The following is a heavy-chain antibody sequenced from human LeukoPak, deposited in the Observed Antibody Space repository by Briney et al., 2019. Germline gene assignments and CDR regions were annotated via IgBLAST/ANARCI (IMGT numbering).Heavy chain of an antibody. J-gene: IGHJ6*03. CDR2: IYHSGST. V-gene: IGHV4-30-2*01. CDR1: GGSISSGGYY. D-gene: IGHD3-16*01. Sequence: SQTLSLTCTVSGGSISSGGYYWSWIRQPPGKGLGWIGYIYHSGSTYYNPSLKSRVTISVDRSKNQFSLKLSSVTAADTAVYYCARGNRLSRVITYYYYYMDVWGKGTTVTVSS. CDR3: ARGNRLSRVITYYYYYMDV.